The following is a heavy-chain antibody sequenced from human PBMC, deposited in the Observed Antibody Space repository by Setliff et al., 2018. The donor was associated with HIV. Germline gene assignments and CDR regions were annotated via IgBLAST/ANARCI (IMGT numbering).Heavy chain of an antibody. D-gene: IGHD6-25*01. CDR3: VQGGLSSGWGSF. CDR1: GFTFSNSA. CDR2: VATNGGST. V-gene: IGHV3-23*01. J-gene: IGHJ4*02. Sequence: GGSLRLSCAVSGFTFSNSAMSWVRQAPGKGLEWVSSVATNGGSTYYAAAVQGRFTISSDNSRSVVYLKMNSLRAADTAVYYCVQGGLSSGWGSFWGQGTLVTVSS.